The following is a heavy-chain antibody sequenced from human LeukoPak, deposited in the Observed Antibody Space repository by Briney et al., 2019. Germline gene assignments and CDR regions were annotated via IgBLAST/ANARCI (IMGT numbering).Heavy chain of an antibody. V-gene: IGHV3-48*04. CDR2: ISSDYSTI. J-gene: IGHJ3*02. CDR1: GFTFSSYG. D-gene: IGHD6-13*01. Sequence: GGSLRLSCAASGFTFSSYGMHWVRQAPGKGLEWVSYISSDYSTIYYADSVKGRFTISRDNAKNSLYLQMNSLRAEDTAVYYCARRQQLVLWAFDIWGQGTMVTVSS. CDR3: ARRQQLVLWAFDI.